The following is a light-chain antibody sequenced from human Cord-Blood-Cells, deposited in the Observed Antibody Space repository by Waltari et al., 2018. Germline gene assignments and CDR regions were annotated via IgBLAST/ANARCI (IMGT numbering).Light chain of an antibody. J-gene: IGKJ5*01. Sequence: DRQMTQSPSTLSASVGDRVTITCRASQSISSWLAWYQQKPGKAPKILIYKASSLESGVPSRFSGSGSGTEFTLTISSLQPDDFATYYCQQYNSYPITFGQGTRLEIK. CDR3: QQYNSYPIT. CDR1: QSISSW. V-gene: IGKV1-5*03. CDR2: KAS.